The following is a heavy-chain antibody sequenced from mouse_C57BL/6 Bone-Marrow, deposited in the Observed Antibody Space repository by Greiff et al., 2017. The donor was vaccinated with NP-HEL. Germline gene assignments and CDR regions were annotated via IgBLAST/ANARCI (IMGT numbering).Heavy chain of an antibody. V-gene: IGHV1-81*01. CDR2: IYPRSGNT. CDR3: ARWGDYGQAWFAY. D-gene: IGHD1-1*02. J-gene: IGHJ3*01. CDR1: GYTFTSYG. Sequence: VKLMESGAELARPGASVKLSCKASGYTFTSYGISWVKQRTGQGLEWIGEIYPRSGNTYYNEKFKGKATLTADKSSSTAYMELRSLTSEDSAVYFCARWGDYGQAWFAYWGQGTLVTVSA.